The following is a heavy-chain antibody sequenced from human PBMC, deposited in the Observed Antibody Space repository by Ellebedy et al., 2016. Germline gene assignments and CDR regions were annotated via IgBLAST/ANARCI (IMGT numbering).Heavy chain of an antibody. CDR2: ISSSSSYI. V-gene: IGHV3-21*01. CDR1: GFTFSSYS. D-gene: IGHD6-19*01. J-gene: IGHJ4*02. CDR3: AREDSSGCADY. Sequence: GESLKISCAASGFTFSSYSMNWVRQAPGKGLEWVSSISSSSSYIYYADSVKGRFTISRDNAKNSLYLQMNSLRAEDTAVYYCAREDSSGCADYWGQGTLVTVSS.